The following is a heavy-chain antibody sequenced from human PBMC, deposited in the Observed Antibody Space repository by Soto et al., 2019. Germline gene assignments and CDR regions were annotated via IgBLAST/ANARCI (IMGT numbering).Heavy chain of an antibody. J-gene: IGHJ4*02. D-gene: IGHD6-13*01. V-gene: IGHV3-23*01. CDR1: ELTFSGYS. Sequence: GGSLRLSCAAAELTFSGYSMTWVRQEPGKGLEWVSAISGSGVSTYYADSVKGRFTISRDNSKNTLYLQMNSLRAEDTAVYYCAKDRLKLAPHYFDYWGQGTLVTVSS. CDR2: ISGSGVST. CDR3: AKDRLKLAPHYFDY.